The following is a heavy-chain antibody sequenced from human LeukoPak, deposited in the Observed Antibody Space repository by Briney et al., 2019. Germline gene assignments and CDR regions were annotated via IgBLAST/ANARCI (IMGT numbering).Heavy chain of an antibody. CDR3: AKVPYSDYGSGRPPFMDV. V-gene: IGHV3-23*01. D-gene: IGHD3-10*01. CDR1: GFTFSDYA. CDR2: ISDSGGST. Sequence: GGSLRLSCAASGFTFSDYAMSLVRQAPGRGLEWVSTISDSGGSTYYADSVKGRFTISRDNSKNTLYLQMNSLRAEDTAIHYCAKVPYSDYGSGRPPFMDVWGQGTTVAVSS. J-gene: IGHJ6*02.